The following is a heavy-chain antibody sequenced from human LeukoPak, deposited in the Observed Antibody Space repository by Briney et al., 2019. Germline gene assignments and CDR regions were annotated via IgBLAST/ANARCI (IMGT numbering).Heavy chain of an antibody. CDR2: IYPGDSDT. D-gene: IGHD2/OR15-2a*01. CDR3: ARAGYSNRWDGVDY. CDR1: GYTFTNYW. Sequence: GESLKISCKGSGYTFTNYWIGWVRQMPGKGLEFMGIIYPGDSDTRYSPSFQGQVTILVDKSINTAYLQWSSLKVSDSAMYYCARAGYSNRWDGVDYWGQGTLVTVSS. J-gene: IGHJ4*02. V-gene: IGHV5-51*01.